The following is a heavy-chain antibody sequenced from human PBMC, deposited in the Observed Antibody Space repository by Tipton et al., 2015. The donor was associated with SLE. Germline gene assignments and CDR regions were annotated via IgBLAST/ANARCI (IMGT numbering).Heavy chain of an antibody. CDR3: ARDRFDSSGYTLFDS. CDR1: GGSFSGYY. V-gene: IGHV4-34*01. Sequence: TLSLTCAVYGGSFSGYYWSWIRQPPGKGLEWIGEINHSGSTNYNPSLKSRVTISVDTSKNQFSLKLRSVTAADTAVYYCARDRFDSSGYTLFDSWGQGTLDTVSS. CDR2: INHSGST. D-gene: IGHD3-22*01. J-gene: IGHJ4*02.